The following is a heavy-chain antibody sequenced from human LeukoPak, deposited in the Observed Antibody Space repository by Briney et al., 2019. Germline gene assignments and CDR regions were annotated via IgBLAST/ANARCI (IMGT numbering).Heavy chain of an antibody. V-gene: IGHV4-59*01. CDR2: IYYSGST. CDR3: ARLVGAPYYFDY. CDR1: GRSISSYY. Sequence: KPSETLSLTHTVSGRSISSYYLSWIRQPPGRGLEWIGYIYYSGSTNYNPSLTSRVTISVDTSKNQFSLKLSSVTAADTAVYYCARLVGAPYYFDYWGQGTLVTVSS. D-gene: IGHD1-26*01. J-gene: IGHJ4*02.